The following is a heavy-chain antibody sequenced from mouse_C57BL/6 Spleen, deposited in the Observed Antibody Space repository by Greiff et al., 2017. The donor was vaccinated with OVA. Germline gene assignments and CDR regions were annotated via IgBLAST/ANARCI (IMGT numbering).Heavy chain of an antibody. D-gene: IGHD2-1*01. CDR1: GFSLTSYG. V-gene: IGHV2-5*01. CDR2: IWRGGST. CDR3: AKNEGNSYAMDY. Sequence: VKVVESGPGLVQPSQSLSITCTVSGFSLTSYGVHWVRQSPGKGLEWLGVIWRGGSTDYNAAFMSRLSITKDNSKSQVFFKMNSLQADDTAIYXCAKNEGNSYAMDYWGQGTSVTVSS. J-gene: IGHJ4*01.